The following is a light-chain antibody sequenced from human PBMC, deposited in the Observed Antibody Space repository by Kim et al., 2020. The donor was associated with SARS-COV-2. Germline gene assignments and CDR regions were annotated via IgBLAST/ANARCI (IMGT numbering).Light chain of an antibody. CDR2: LNSDGVH. Sequence: QLVLTQSPSASASLGASVKLTCTLSRGHSTYAISWHQQRPEKGPRFLMYLNSDGVHSKGDGIPDRFSGSSSGAERYLTISSLQSEDEADYYCLTWGTGNNWVFGGGTQLTVL. CDR1: RGHSTYA. V-gene: IGLV4-69*01. J-gene: IGLJ3*02. CDR3: LTWGTGNNWV.